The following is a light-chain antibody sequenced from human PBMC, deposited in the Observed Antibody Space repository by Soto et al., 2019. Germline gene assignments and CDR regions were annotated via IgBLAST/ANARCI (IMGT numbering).Light chain of an antibody. Sequence: PMSQSLSTVSASTGDRATPSCRASQNISSRLAWFQQKPGKAPKLLIYGASSLQSGVPSRFGGSGSGTDFTLTIDSLQPEDFATYFCQQANSFPITFGQGTRLEIK. V-gene: IGKV1-12*01. CDR3: QQANSFPIT. CDR1: QNISSR. J-gene: IGKJ5*01. CDR2: GAS.